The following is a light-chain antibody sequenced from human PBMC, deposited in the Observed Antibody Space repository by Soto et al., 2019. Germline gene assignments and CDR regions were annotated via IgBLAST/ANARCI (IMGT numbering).Light chain of an antibody. CDR1: SSDVGGYNH. Sequence: QSALTQPASVSGSPGQSITISCTGTSSDVGGYNHVSWYQQHPGKAPKLMIYEVSNRPSGVSNRFSGSKSGNTASLTISGLQAADEADYYCSSYTSSITLDVFGTGTKLTVL. V-gene: IGLV2-14*01. CDR2: EVS. CDR3: SSYTSSITLDV. J-gene: IGLJ1*01.